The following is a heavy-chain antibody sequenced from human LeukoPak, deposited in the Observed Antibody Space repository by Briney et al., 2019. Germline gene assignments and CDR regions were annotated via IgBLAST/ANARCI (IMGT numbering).Heavy chain of an antibody. Sequence: ASVKVSCKASGYTFTSYGISWVRQAPGQGLEWMGWISANNGNTNYAQKLQGRVNMTTDTSTNTAYMELSSLRSEDTAVYYCATAALNGVSYYFDYWGQGTLVTVSS. CDR2: ISANNGNT. CDR1: GYTFTSYG. D-gene: IGHD2-8*01. J-gene: IGHJ4*02. CDR3: ATAALNGVSYYFDY. V-gene: IGHV1-18*01.